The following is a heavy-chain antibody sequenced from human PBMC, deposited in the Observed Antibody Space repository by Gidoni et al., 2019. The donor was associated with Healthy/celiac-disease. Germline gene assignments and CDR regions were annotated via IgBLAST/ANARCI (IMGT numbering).Heavy chain of an antibody. CDR3: ARDSYYGSGSYYYYGMDV. CDR1: GGTFSSYT. CDR2: IIPILGIA. V-gene: IGHV1-69*08. J-gene: IGHJ6*02. Sequence: QVQLVQSGAEVKKPGSSVKVSCKASGGTFSSYTISWVRQAPGQGLEWMGRIIPILGIANYAQKFQGRVTITADKSTSTAYMELSSLRSEDTAVYYCARDSYYGSGSYYYYGMDVWGQGTTVTVSS. D-gene: IGHD3-10*01.